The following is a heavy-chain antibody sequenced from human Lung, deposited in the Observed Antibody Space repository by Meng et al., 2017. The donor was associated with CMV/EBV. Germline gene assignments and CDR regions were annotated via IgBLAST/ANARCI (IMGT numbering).Heavy chain of an antibody. CDR1: AGTFSSYT. V-gene: IGHV1-69*02. CDR2: IIPILGIA. J-gene: IGHJ6*02. D-gene: IGHD2-2*01. Sequence: SXXVSXKASAGTFSSYTISWVRQAPGQGLEWMGRIIPILGIANYAQKFQGRVTITADKSTSTAYMELSSLRSEDTAVYYCARAFIVVVPAAIGSPYGMDVXGQGXTVTVSS. CDR3: ARAFIVVVPAAIGSPYGMDV.